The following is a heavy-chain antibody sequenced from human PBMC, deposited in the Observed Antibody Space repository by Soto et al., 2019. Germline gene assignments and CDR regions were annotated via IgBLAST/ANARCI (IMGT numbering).Heavy chain of an antibody. CDR2: IIPIFDAT. CDR1: GGTFSRHS. V-gene: IGHV1-69*01. Sequence: QVQMEQSGAEVKKPGSSARVSCKVSGGTFSRHSISWVRQAPGQGLEWMGGIIPIFDATQYAQKFQGRFTITADESTTTYNMDLSGLSPEETAIYDCARELTSVRGYWGQGTLVSVS. J-gene: IGHJ4*02. CDR3: ARELTSVRGY. D-gene: IGHD2-15*01.